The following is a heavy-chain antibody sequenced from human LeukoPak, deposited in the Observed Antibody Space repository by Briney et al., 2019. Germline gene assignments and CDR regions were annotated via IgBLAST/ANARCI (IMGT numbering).Heavy chain of an antibody. CDR3: ARAPPVTGTGRHYYYMDV. CDR2: IKQDGSEK. Sequence: GALRLSCAASGFTFSSYWMSWVRQAPGKGLEWVANIKQDGSEKYYADSVKGRFTVSRDNSKNTLYLQMNSLRAEDTAVYYCARAPPVTGTGRHYYYMDVWGKGTTVTVSS. V-gene: IGHV3-7*01. D-gene: IGHD1-14*01. J-gene: IGHJ6*03. CDR1: GFTFSSYW.